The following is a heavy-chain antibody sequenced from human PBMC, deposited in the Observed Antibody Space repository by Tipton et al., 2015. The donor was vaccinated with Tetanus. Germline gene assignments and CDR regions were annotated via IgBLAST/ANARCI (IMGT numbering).Heavy chain of an antibody. CDR2: IGDPTKVI. J-gene: IGHJ4*02. Sequence: SLRLSCATSGFPFHSYHMAWVRQAQGKGLEWISYIGDPTKVIQYADSVKGRFTVSRDDDENTLSLQMTSLRVDDTAVYFCARVIRRSMFGYGVFDSWGQGTLVAVSP. D-gene: IGHD3-10*02. V-gene: IGHV3-48*01. CDR3: ARVIRRSMFGYGVFDS. CDR1: GFPFHSYH.